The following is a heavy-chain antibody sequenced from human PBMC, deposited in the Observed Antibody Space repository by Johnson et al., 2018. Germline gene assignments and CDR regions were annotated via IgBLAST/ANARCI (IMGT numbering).Heavy chain of an antibody. J-gene: IGHJ6*03. CDR1: GFTFSSYW. D-gene: IGHD3-9*01. CDR2: IKQDGSEK. Sequence: EVQLVESGGGLVQPGGSLRLSCAASGFTFSSYWMSWVRQAPGKGLEWVANIKQDGSEKYYVDSVKGRFTISRDNAKNSLYLQMNSLRAEDTAVYYCARRMTGTYYYYMDVWGKGTTVTVSS. V-gene: IGHV3-7*01. CDR3: ARRMTGTYYYYMDV.